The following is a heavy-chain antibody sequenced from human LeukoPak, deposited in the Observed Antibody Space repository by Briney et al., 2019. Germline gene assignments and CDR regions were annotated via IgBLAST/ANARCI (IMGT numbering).Heavy chain of an antibody. J-gene: IGHJ3*02. CDR2: INHSGST. Sequence: SETPSLTCAVYGGSFSGYYWSWIRQPPGKGLEWIGEINHSGSTNYNPSLKSRVTISVDTSKNQFSLKLSSVTAADAAVYYCARGNVRHDAFDIWGQGTMVTVSS. V-gene: IGHV4-34*01. CDR1: GGSFSGYY. CDR3: ARGNVRHDAFDI.